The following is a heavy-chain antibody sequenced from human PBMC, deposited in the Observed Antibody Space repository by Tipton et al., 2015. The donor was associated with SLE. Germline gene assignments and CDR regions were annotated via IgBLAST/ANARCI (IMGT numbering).Heavy chain of an antibody. D-gene: IGHD2-15*01. CDR2: IYTSGTT. CDR1: GGSISSGSYF. J-gene: IGHJ4*02. CDR3: ARGSVVADDF. V-gene: IGHV4-61*09. Sequence: LRLSCTVSGGSISSGSYFWSWIRQPAGKGLEWIGHIYTSGTTNYNPSLKSRVTISIEASKNQLSLTLKYVTAADTAVYYCARGSVVADDFWGQGTLVTVSS.